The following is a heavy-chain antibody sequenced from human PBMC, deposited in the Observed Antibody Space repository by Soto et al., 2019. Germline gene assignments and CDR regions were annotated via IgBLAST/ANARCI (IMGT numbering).Heavy chain of an antibody. CDR3: ARDRYSSGWYYYGMDV. J-gene: IGHJ6*02. D-gene: IGHD6-19*01. V-gene: IGHV4-59*01. Sequence: SETLSLTCTVSGGSISSYYWSWIRQPPGKGLEWIGYIYYSGGTNYNPSLKSRVTISVDTSKNQFSLKLSSVTAADTAVYYCARDRYSSGWYYYGMDVWGQGTTVTVSS. CDR2: IYYSGGT. CDR1: GGSISSYY.